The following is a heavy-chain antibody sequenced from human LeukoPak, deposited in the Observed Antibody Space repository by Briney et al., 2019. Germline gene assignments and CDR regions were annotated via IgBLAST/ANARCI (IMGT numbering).Heavy chain of an antibody. CDR2: IYTSGST. J-gene: IGHJ3*02. D-gene: IGHD6-6*01. V-gene: IGHV4-4*09. Sequence: SETLSLTCTVSGGSISSYYWSWIRQPPGKGLEWIGYIYTSGSTNYNPSLKTRVTISVDTSKNQFSLKLSSVTAADTAVYYCARRGRAARPNYAFDIWGQGTMVTVSS. CDR3: ARRGRAARPNYAFDI. CDR1: GGSISSYY.